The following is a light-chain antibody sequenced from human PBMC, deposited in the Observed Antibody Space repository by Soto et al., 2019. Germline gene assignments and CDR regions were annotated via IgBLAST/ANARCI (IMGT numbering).Light chain of an antibody. Sequence: QSALTQPASVSGSPGQSITISCTVTSSDVGSYNLVSWYQQHPGKAPKLMIYEVSKRPSGVSNRFSGSKSGNTASLTISWLQAEDEADYYCCSYAGSSTDVFGTGTKVTVL. CDR1: SSDVGSYNL. CDR3: CSYAGSSTDV. V-gene: IGLV2-23*02. J-gene: IGLJ1*01. CDR2: EVS.